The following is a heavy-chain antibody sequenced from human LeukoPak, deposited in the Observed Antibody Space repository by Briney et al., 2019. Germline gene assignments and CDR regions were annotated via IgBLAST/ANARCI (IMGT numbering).Heavy chain of an antibody. V-gene: IGHV3-30-3*02. CDR3: AKPQWPLKNRVTPEVVDY. CDR1: GFTFSSYA. Sequence: GRSLRLSCAASGFTFSSYAMHWVRQAPGKGLEWVAVISYDGSNKYYADSVKGRFTISRDNSKNTLYLQMNSLRAEDTAVYYCAKPQWPLKNRVTPEVVDYWGQGTLVTVSS. D-gene: IGHD4-23*01. CDR2: ISYDGSNK. J-gene: IGHJ4*02.